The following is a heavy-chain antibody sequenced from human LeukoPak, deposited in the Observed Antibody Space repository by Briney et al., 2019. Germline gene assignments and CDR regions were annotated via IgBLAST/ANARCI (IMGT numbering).Heavy chain of an antibody. CDR3: ARVSPGAGLFDY. CDR1: GYTFTSYD. D-gene: IGHD6-19*01. Sequence: ASVKVSCKASGYTFTSYDINWVRQATGQGLEWMGWMNPNSGNTGYAQKFQGRVTMTRNTSISTAYMELSSLRSEDTAVYYCARVSPGAGLFDYWGQGTLVTVSS. V-gene: IGHV1-8*01. CDR2: MNPNSGNT. J-gene: IGHJ4*02.